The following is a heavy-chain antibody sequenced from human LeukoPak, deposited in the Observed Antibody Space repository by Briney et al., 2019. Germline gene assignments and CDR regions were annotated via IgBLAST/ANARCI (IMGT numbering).Heavy chain of an antibody. Sequence: GGSLRLSCAASGFTFNDYAMYWVRQAPGKGLEWVALISYDGYDKSYADSVRGRFTISRDNSKNTLYLQMDSLRSEDTAVYYCARDFFPIVDSTWYEIGYWGQGTLVTVSS. CDR2: ISYDGYDK. CDR1: GFTFNDYA. V-gene: IGHV3-30-3*01. J-gene: IGHJ4*02. D-gene: IGHD6-13*01. CDR3: ARDFFPIVDSTWYEIGY.